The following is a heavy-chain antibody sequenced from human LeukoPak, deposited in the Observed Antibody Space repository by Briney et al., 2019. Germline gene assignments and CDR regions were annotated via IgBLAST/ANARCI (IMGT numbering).Heavy chain of an antibody. CDR2: IWSDERNK. CDR3: AKCLQYYDILTGYYIFDY. V-gene: IGHV3-33*06. CDR1: GFAFSSYG. Sequence: GGSLRLSCAASGFAFSSYGMHWVRQAPGKGLEWVALIWSDERNKYYADSVKGQFTISRDNSKNTLYLQMNSLRAEDTAVYYCAKCLQYYDILTGYYIFDYWGQGTLVTVSS. D-gene: IGHD3-9*01. J-gene: IGHJ4*02.